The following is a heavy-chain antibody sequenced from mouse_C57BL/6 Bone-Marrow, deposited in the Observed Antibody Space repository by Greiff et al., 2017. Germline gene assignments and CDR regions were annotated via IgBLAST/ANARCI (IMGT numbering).Heavy chain of an antibody. D-gene: IGHD2-3*01. CDR1: GYTFTSYW. Sequence: QVQLKQPGAELVKPGASVKLSCKASGYTFTSYWLQWVKQRPGQGLEWIGMIHPNSGSTNYNEKFKSKATLTVDKSSSTAYMQLSSLTSEDSAVYYCAKYDGYLEFAYWGQGTLVTVSA. V-gene: IGHV1-64*01. J-gene: IGHJ3*01. CDR2: IHPNSGST. CDR3: AKYDGYLEFAY.